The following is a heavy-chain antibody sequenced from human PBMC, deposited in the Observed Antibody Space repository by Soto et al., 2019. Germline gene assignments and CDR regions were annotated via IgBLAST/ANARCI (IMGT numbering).Heavy chain of an antibody. D-gene: IGHD3-16*01. Sequence: LQTLSLTCAISGDSVSSNIAAWDWIRQSPSRGLEWLGRTYYRSKWYTDYAVSVRSRITINPDTSENQFTLQLISMTPEDTAVYCCARNLGGRRDSWGQGTLVTVSS. CDR2: TYYRSKWYT. CDR3: ARNLGGRRDS. J-gene: IGHJ4*02. CDR1: GDSVSSNIAA. V-gene: IGHV6-1*01.